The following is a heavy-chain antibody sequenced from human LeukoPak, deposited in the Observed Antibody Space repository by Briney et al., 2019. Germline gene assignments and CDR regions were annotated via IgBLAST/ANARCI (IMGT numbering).Heavy chain of an antibody. J-gene: IGHJ4*02. CDR1: GSTFSSHA. V-gene: IGHV3-23*01. CDR2: ISGSGTT. D-gene: IGHD3-22*01. Sequence: PGGSLRLSCAASGSTFSSHAVSWVRQAPGKGLEWVSAISGSGTTYYADSVKGRFTISRDNSKNTLYLQMNSLRAEDTAVYYCAKDHDSSGSLFDNWGQGTLVTVSS. CDR3: AKDHDSSGSLFDN.